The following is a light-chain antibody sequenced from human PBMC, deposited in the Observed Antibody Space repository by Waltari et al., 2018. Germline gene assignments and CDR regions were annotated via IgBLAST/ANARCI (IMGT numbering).Light chain of an antibody. CDR1: SSNIGNNA. Sequence: QSVLTQPPSVSEAPRQRVTISCSGSSSNIGNNAVNWYQQLPGKAPKLLIYYDDRLPSGVSDRCSGSKSGTSASLAISGLQSEDEADYYCAAWDDSLSAWVFGGGTKLTVL. J-gene: IGLJ3*02. V-gene: IGLV1-36*01. CDR2: YDD. CDR3: AAWDDSLSAWV.